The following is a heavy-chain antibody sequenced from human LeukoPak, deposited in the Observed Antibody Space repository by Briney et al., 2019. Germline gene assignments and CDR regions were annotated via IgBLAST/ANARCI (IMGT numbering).Heavy chain of an antibody. V-gene: IGHV3-48*01. CDR1: GFTFSIYA. CDR3: ARFRTWGDKAFDY. Sequence: GGSLRLSCAASGFTFSIYAMSWVRQAPGKGLEWVSYIGTTSGAIYYADSVKGRFTISRDSAKNSLYLQMNSLRAEDTAVYYCARFRTWGDKAFDYWGQGTLVTVSS. CDR2: IGTTSGAI. J-gene: IGHJ4*02. D-gene: IGHD2-21*02.